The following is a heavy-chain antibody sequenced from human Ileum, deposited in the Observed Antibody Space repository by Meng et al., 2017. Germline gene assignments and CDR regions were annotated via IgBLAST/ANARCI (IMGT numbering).Heavy chain of an antibody. CDR3: ARDRGRPDSFDI. V-gene: IGHV3-74*01. CDR2: INGAGSRT. D-gene: IGHD6-25*01. Sequence: GESLKTSCAASGFTFSPFWMHWVRQAPGKGLVWVSHINGAGSRTIYADPVKGRFTVSRDNAKNTLFLQLNSLRAEDTAVYYCARDRGRPDSFDIWGQGTVVTVSS. CDR1: GFTFSPFW. J-gene: IGHJ3*02.